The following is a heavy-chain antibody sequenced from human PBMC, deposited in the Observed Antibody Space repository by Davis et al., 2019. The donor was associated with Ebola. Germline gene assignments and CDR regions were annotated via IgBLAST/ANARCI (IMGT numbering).Heavy chain of an antibody. D-gene: IGHD6-13*01. Sequence: GESLKISCAASGFTFDQCAMYWVRQRPGKGLEWVSLINGDGDHTYYADSVKGRFTISRDNSKESLYLQINSLRSEDTALYFCARGPMPSWYADYYKYGMDVWGQGTTVTASS. CDR2: INGDGDHT. CDR3: ARGPMPSWYADYYKYGMDV. V-gene: IGHV3-43*02. J-gene: IGHJ6*02. CDR1: GFTFDQCA.